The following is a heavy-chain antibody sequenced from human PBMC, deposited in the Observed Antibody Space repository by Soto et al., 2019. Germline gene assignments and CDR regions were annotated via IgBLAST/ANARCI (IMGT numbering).Heavy chain of an antibody. Sequence: EVQLVESGGGLVQPGGSLRLSCAASGFTFSRYWMSWVRQAPGKGLEWVANIKEDGSEKLYVDSVKGRFTISRDNAKNSLYLQMNRLRAEDTAVYYCARVGYSGYGYHDAFDIWGKGTMVTVSS. D-gene: IGHD5-12*01. V-gene: IGHV3-7*01. CDR2: IKEDGSEK. CDR1: GFTFSRYW. CDR3: ARVGYSGYGYHDAFDI. J-gene: IGHJ3*02.